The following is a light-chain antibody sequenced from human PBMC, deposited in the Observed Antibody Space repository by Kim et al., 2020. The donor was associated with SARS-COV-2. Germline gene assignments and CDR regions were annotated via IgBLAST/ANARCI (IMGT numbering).Light chain of an antibody. CDR1: QSDSSML. J-gene: IGKJ1*01. CDR2: GAS. Sequence: SGERATTDCRARQSDSSMLIACYKQKPRQAPRLPINGASSRATGIADRLRASGSGKDLTITITRLEPEYSAGYYCQQYESAPMTFGQETKVDIK. V-gene: IGKV3-20*01. CDR3: QQYESAPMT.